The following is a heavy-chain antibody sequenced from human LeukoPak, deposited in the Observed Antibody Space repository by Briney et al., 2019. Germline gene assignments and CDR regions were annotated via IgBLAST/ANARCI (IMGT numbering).Heavy chain of an antibody. V-gene: IGHV1-69*01. D-gene: IGHD2-2*02. CDR2: IIPIFGTA. CDR1: GGTFSSYA. Sequence: SVKVSCKASGGTFSSYAISWVRQAPGQGLEWMGGIIPIFGTANYAQKFQGRVTITADESTSTAYMELSSLRSEDTAVYYCARASLGYCSSTSCYTGVSWFDPWGQGTLVTVSS. J-gene: IGHJ5*02. CDR3: ARASLGYCSSTSCYTGVSWFDP.